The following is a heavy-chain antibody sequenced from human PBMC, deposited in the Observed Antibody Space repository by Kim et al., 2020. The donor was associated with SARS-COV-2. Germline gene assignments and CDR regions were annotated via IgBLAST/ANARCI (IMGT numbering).Heavy chain of an antibody. D-gene: IGHD5-12*01. CDR2: RSGSTI. CDR3: ARDWLY. V-gene: IGHV3-11*01. Sequence: RSGSTIHYADSVKGRFTISRDNAKNSLYLQMNSLRAEDTAVYYCARDWLYWGQGTLVTVSS. J-gene: IGHJ4*02.